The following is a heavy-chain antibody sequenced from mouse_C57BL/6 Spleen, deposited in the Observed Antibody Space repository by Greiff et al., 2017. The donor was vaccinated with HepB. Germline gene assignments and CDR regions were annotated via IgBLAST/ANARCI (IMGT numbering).Heavy chain of an antibody. V-gene: IGHV1-26*01. D-gene: IGHD1-1*01. CDR1: GYTFTDYY. CDR2: INPNNGGT. J-gene: IGHJ1*03. CDR3: AALLRSWYFDV. Sequence: VQLQQSGPELVKPGASVKISCKASGYTFTDYYMNWVKQSHGKSLEWIGDINPNNGGTSYNQKFKGKATLTVDKSSSTAYMELRSLTSEDSAVYYCAALLRSWYFDVWGTGTTVTVSS.